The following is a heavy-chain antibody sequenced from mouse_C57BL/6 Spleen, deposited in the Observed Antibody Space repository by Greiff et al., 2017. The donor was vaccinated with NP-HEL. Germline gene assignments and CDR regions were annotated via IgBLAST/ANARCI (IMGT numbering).Heavy chain of an antibody. CDR3: ARWLLRGARDY. CDR2: IYPGDGDT. D-gene: IGHD2-3*01. V-gene: IGHV1-80*01. J-gene: IGHJ4*01. Sequence: QVQLQQSGAELVKPGASVKISCKASGYAFSSYWMNWVKQRPGKGLEWIGQIYPGDGDTNYNGKFKGKATLTADKSSSTAYMQLSSLTSEDSAVYFCARWLLRGARDYWGQGTSVTVSS. CDR1: GYAFSSYW.